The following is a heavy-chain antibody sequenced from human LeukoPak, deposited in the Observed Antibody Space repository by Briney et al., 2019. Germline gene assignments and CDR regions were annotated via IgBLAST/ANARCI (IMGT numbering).Heavy chain of an antibody. CDR3: ARGPPRIAVAGTTRWLGFDY. J-gene: IGHJ4*02. CDR2: IIPILGIA. Sequence: GASVKVSCKASGGTFSSYAISWVRQAPGQGLEWMGRIIPILGIANYAQKFQGRVTITADKSTSTAYMELSSLRSEDTAVYYCARGPPRIAVAGTTRWLGFDYWGQGTLVTVSS. D-gene: IGHD6-19*01. CDR1: GGTFSSYA. V-gene: IGHV1-69*04.